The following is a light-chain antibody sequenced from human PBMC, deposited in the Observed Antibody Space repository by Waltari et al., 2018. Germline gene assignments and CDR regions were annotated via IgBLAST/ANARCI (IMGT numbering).Light chain of an antibody. CDR3: QQYYTTPYT. Sequence: DIVMTQSPDSLAVSLGERATINCKSSPSVLYSSNNKNYLAWFQQKPGQPPKLLIYWASTRESGVPDRFSGSGSGTDFTLTISSLLAEDVAVYYCQQYYTTPYTFGQGTKLEIK. CDR2: WAS. J-gene: IGKJ2*01. V-gene: IGKV4-1*01. CDR1: PSVLYSSNNKNY.